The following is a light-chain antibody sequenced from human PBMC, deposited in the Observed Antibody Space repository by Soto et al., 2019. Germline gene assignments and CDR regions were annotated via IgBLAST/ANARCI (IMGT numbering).Light chain of an antibody. CDR2: DVS. Sequence: QSALTQPRSVSGSPGQSVTISCTGTSSDVGNYNYVSWYQQHPGKAPKLMIYDVSKRPSGVPDRFSGSKSGNTASLTISGLQAADEADYYCSLYTSENAYVFGTGTKLTVL. CDR1: SSDVGNYNY. CDR3: SLYTSENAYV. J-gene: IGLJ1*01. V-gene: IGLV2-11*01.